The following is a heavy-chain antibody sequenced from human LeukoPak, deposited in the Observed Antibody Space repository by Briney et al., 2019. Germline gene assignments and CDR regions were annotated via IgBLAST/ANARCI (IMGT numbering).Heavy chain of an antibody. CDR2: IDPSDSYT. V-gene: IGHV5-10-1*01. CDR1: GYTFTTYW. D-gene: IGHD6-13*01. CDR3: ARHAKAYGSSCDY. Sequence: RGESLKISCKGSGYTFTTYWISWVGQMPGKGLEWMGRIDPSDSYTNYSPSFQGHVTISADKSFSTAYLQWTSLKASDTAMYYCARHAKAYGSSCDYWGQGTLVTVSS. J-gene: IGHJ4*02.